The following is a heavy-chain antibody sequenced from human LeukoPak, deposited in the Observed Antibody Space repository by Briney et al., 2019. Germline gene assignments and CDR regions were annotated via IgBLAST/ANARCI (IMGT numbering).Heavy chain of an antibody. V-gene: IGHV1-69*01. CDR2: IITMFGTA. Sequence: GRSLKVSCKASGGSFSNYGFSWVRQAPGQGYEWLGGIITMFGTAATAQRLQDRVNINADESTSTVCMELSSLRSGDTAVYYCARESLLRGVPYGMDVWGQGTTVTVPS. D-gene: IGHD3-10*01. CDR3: ARESLLRGVPYGMDV. CDR1: GGSFSNYG. J-gene: IGHJ6*02.